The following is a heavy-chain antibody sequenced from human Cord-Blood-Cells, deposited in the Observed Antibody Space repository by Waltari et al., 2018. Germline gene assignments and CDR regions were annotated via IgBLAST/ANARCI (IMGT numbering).Heavy chain of an antibody. D-gene: IGHD3-3*01. J-gene: IGHJ4*02. V-gene: IGHV4-38-2*02. CDR1: GYSISSGYY. Sequence: QVQLQESGPGLVKPSETLSLTCAVSGYSISSGYYWGWIRQPPGKGLEWIGSIYHSGRTYHNPSLKSLVTISVDTSKNQFSLKLSSVTAADTAVYYCARDLTYYDFWSGYYYFDYWGQGTLVTVSS. CDR2: IYHSGRT. CDR3: ARDLTYYDFWSGYYYFDY.